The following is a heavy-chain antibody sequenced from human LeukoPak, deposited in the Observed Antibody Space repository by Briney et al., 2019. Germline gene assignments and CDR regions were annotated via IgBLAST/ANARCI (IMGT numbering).Heavy chain of an antibody. CDR3: ARVYWGDSYYVDY. D-gene: IGHD1-26*01. CDR2: IYRSGST. J-gene: IGHJ4*02. V-gene: IGHV4-38-2*01. Sequence: NPSETLSLTCAVSGSSIGSGYDWGWIRQPPGKGLEWIGNIYRSGSTYYNPSLKSRVTISVDTSKNQFALKLSSVTAADTAVYYCARVYWGDSYYVDYWGQGTQVTVSS. CDR1: GSSIGSGYD.